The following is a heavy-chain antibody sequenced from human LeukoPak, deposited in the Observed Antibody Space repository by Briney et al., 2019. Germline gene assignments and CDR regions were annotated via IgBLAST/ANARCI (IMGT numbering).Heavy chain of an antibody. V-gene: IGHV3-11*01. J-gene: IGHJ6*02. CDR3: AYSTVTTMEGYYYYGMDV. Sequence: PGGSLRLSCAASGFTFSDYYMSWIRQAPGKGLEWVSYISSSGSTIYYADSVKGRFTISRDNAKNSLYLQMNSLRAEDTAVYYCAYSTVTTMEGYYYYGMDVWGQGTTVTVSS. CDR2: ISSSGSTI. CDR1: GFTFSDYY. D-gene: IGHD4-17*01.